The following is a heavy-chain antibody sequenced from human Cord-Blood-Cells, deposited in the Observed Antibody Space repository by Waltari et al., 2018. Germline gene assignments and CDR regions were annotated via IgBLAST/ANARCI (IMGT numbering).Heavy chain of an antibody. CDR2: ISYDGSNK. D-gene: IGHD2-21*02. J-gene: IGHJ4*02. Sequence: LSCAASGFTFSSYAMHWVRQAPGKGLEWVAVISYDGSNKYYADSVKSRFTISRDNSKNTLYLQMNSLRAEDTAVYYCAREKLLRYYFDYWGQGTLVTVSS. CDR1: GFTFSSYA. CDR3: AREKLLRYYFDY. V-gene: IGHV3-30-3*01.